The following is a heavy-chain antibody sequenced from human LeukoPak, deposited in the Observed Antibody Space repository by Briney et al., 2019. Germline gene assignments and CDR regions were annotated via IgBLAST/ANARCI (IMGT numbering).Heavy chain of an antibody. V-gene: IGHV4-4*02. Sequence: PSETLSLTCAVSGGSISNINWWSWVRQPPGKGLEWIGEIYHSGNTNYNPSLKSRVTISVDTSKNQFSLKLSSVTAADTAVYYCARRRYDILTGYRKGYFDYWGQGTLVTVSS. CDR2: IYHSGNT. CDR3: ARRRYDILTGYRKGYFDY. J-gene: IGHJ4*02. CDR1: GGSISNINW. D-gene: IGHD3-9*01.